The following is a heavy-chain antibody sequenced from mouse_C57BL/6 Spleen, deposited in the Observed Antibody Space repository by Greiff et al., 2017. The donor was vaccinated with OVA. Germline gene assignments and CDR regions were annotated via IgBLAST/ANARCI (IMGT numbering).Heavy chain of an antibody. CDR1: GYSITSGYY. J-gene: IGHJ2*01. D-gene: IGHD2-4*01. CDR2: ISYDGSN. V-gene: IGHV3-6*01. Sequence: EVQLQESGPGLVKPSQSLSLTCSVTGYSITSGYYWNWIRQFPGNKLEWMGYISYDGSNNYNPSLKNRISITRDTSKNQFFLKLNSVTTEDTATYYCARDNYDYLHYFDYWGQGTTLTVSS. CDR3: ARDNYDYLHYFDY.